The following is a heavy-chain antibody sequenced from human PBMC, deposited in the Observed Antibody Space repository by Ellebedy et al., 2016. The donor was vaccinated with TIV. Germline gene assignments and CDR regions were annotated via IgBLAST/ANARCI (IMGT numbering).Heavy chain of an antibody. CDR1: GGSISRSSDY. Sequence: MPSETLSLTCTVSGGSISRSSDYWGWIRQPPGKGLEWIGSVDYSGRAYNNQSLKSRVTSSVDTSKNQFSLKLTSVTAADTAVYFCARDSDGDYTSFDLWGRGALVIVSS. V-gene: IGHV4-39*07. J-gene: IGHJ2*01. D-gene: IGHD4-17*01. CDR2: VDYSGRA. CDR3: ARDSDGDYTSFDL.